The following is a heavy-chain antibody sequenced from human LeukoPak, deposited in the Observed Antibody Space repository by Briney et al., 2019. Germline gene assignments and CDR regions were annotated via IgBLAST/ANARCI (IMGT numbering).Heavy chain of an antibody. Sequence: SVKVSCKASGATLISYDISWVRQAPGQGLEWMGRIIPILGIENYAQKFQGRVTITADKSTSTAYMELNSRRPADTAVYSCARAPWVVTDKYRFYYWGQGTLVTVSS. D-gene: IGHD2-21*02. CDR1: GATLISYD. CDR3: ARAPWVVTDKYRFYY. CDR2: IIPILGIE. V-gene: IGHV1-69*04. J-gene: IGHJ4*02.